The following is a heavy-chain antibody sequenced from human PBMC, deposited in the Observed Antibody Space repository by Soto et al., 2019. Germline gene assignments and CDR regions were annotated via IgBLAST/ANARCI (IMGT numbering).Heavy chain of an antibody. CDR1: GGSFSGYY. D-gene: IGHD3-3*01. J-gene: IGHJ4*02. Sequence: SETLSPTCAVYGGSFSGYYWSWIRQPPGKGLEWIGEINHSGSTNYNPSLKSRVTISVDTSKNQFSLKLSSVTAADTAVYYCARGPTKPLRFLERRRFDYWGQGTLVTVSS. CDR2: INHSGST. V-gene: IGHV4-34*01. CDR3: ARGPTKPLRFLERRRFDY.